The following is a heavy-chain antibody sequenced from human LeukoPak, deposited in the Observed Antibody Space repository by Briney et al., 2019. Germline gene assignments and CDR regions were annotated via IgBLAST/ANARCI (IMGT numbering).Heavy chain of an antibody. CDR3: ARLSGGYSLFNGLDV. CDR2: TYYSGST. D-gene: IGHD5-18*01. J-gene: IGHJ6*04. Sequence: SETLSLTCTVSGGSISNYYWSWIRQAPGKGLEWIGYTYYSGSTNYNPSLKSRVTISVDTSKNQFSLKLSSVTAADTAMFYCARLSGGYSLFNGLDVWGKGTTVTVSS. V-gene: IGHV4-59*01. CDR1: GGSISNYY.